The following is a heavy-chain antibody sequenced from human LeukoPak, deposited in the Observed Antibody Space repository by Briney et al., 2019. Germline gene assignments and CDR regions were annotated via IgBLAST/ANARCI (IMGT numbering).Heavy chain of an antibody. J-gene: IGHJ4*02. Sequence: SETLSLTCTVSGYSISSGYYWGWIRQPPGKGLEWIGSIYHSGSTYYNPSLKSRVTISVDTSKNQFSLKLSSVTAADTAVYCCARAPYGDSFYWGQGTLVTVSS. CDR1: GYSISSGYY. V-gene: IGHV4-38-2*02. CDR3: ARAPYGDSFY. D-gene: IGHD4-17*01. CDR2: IYHSGST.